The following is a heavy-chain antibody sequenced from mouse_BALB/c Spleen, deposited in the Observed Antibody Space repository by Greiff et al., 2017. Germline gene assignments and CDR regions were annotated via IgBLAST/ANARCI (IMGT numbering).Heavy chain of an antibody. Sequence: DVKLVESGPGLVKPSQSLSLTCSVTGYSITSGYYWNWIRQFPGNKLEWMGYISYDGSNNYNPSLKNRISITRDTSKNQFFLKLNSVTTEDTATYYCARGLRSGFAYWGQGTLVTVSA. CDR3: ARGLRSGFAY. D-gene: IGHD2-14*01. CDR1: GYSITSGYY. CDR2: ISYDGSN. V-gene: IGHV3-6*02. J-gene: IGHJ3*01.